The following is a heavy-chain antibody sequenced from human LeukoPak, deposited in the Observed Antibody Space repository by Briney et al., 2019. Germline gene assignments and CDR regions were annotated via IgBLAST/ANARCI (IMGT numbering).Heavy chain of an antibody. J-gene: IGHJ3*02. V-gene: IGHV3-74*01. D-gene: IGHD2-15*01. CDR3: ARNGVASTHDI. CDR1: GFTFSSSW. Sequence: GGSLRLSCAASGFTFSSSWMHWVRQTPGKGLLWVSYISPDGSTTNYADSVKGRFAISRDNPKNTLYLQLNSLSAEDTAVYYCARNGVASTHDIWGQGTMVTVSS. CDR2: ISPDGSTT.